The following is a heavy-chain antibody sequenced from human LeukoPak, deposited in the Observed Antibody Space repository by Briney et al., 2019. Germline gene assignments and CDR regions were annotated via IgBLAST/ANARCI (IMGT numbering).Heavy chain of an antibody. CDR3: ASGYSYGEYYYYGMDV. J-gene: IGHJ6*02. CDR1: GGSFSGYY. CDR2: INHSGST. Sequence: SETLSLTCAVYGGSFSGYYWSWIRQPPGKGLEWVGEINHSGSTNYNPSLKSRVTISVDTSKNQFSLKLSSVTAADTAVYYCASGYSYGEYYYYGMDVWGQGTTVTVSS. V-gene: IGHV4-34*01. D-gene: IGHD5-18*01.